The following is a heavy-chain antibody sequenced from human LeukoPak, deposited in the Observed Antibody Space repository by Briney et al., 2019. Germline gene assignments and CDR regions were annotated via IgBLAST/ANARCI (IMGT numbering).Heavy chain of an antibody. CDR2: INWNGGST. CDR3: ARDRVVVATTTPPYWYFDL. CDR1: GFTLDDYG. J-gene: IGHJ2*01. Sequence: GGSLRLSCAASGFTLDDYGMSWVRQAPGKGLEWVSGINWNGGSTGYVDSVKGRFTISRDNAKNSLFLHMNSLRVEDTASYYCARDRVVVATTTPPYWYFDLWGRGTRVTVSS. D-gene: IGHD2-15*01. V-gene: IGHV3-20*04.